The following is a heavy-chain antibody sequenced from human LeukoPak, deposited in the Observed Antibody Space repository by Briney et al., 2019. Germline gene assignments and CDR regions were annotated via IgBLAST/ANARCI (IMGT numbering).Heavy chain of an antibody. Sequence: GGSLRLSCAASGFTFSSYWMSWVRQTPGKGLEWVANIKQDGSEKYYVDSVKGRFTISRDNAKNSLYLQMNSLRDEDTAVYYCAREVGRYSGYYWGQGTLVTVSS. D-gene: IGHD5-12*01. J-gene: IGHJ4*02. V-gene: IGHV3-7*01. CDR1: GFTFSSYW. CDR2: IKQDGSEK. CDR3: AREVGRYSGYY.